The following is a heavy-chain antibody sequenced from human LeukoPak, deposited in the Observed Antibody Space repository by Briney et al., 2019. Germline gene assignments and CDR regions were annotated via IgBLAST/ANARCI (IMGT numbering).Heavy chain of an antibody. D-gene: IGHD3-9*01. CDR1: GYTFTSYG. CDR3: ARSGSDYDILTGYYPQTFDC. V-gene: IGHV1-3*01. J-gene: IGHJ4*02. Sequence: ASVKVSCKASGYTFTSYGISWVRQAPGQGLEWMGWINAGNGNTKYSQKFQGRVTITRDTSASTAYMELSSLRSEDTAVYYCARSGSDYDILTGYYPQTFDCWGQGTLVTVSS. CDR2: INAGNGNT.